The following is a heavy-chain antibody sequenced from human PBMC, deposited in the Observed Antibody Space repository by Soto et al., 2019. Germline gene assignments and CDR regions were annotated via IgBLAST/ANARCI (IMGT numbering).Heavy chain of an antibody. CDR3: AGGGVVRGVLRRLDP. D-gene: IGHD3-10*01. V-gene: IGHV1-8*01. Sequence: QVQLVQSGAEVKKPGASVKVSCKASGYSFISSDFNWVRQAPGQGLEWMGWMNPNSGNAGYAEKFPGRITVARHTSISTAYRELSGLTSEDTAVYFCAGGGVVRGVLRRLDPWGQGTLVTVSS. J-gene: IGHJ5*02. CDR1: GYSFISSD. CDR2: MNPNSGNA.